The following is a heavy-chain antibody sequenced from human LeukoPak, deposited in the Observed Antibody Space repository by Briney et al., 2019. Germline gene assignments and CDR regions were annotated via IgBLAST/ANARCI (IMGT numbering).Heavy chain of an antibody. Sequence: ASVKVSCKASGYTFTGYYMHWVRQAPGQGLEWMGWINPNSGGTNYAQKFQGRVTMTRDTSISTAYMELSRLRSDDTAVYYCARAYHDILTGYENFDYWGQGTLVTVSS. CDR3: ARAYHDILTGYENFDY. J-gene: IGHJ4*02. CDR1: GYTFTGYY. D-gene: IGHD3-9*01. V-gene: IGHV1-2*02. CDR2: INPNSGGT.